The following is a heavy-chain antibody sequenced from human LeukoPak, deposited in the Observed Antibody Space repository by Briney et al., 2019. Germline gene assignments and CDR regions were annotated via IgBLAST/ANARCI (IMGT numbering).Heavy chain of an antibody. CDR2: INHSGST. CDR1: GGSFSGYY. Sequence: PSETLSLTCAVYGGSFSGYYWSWIRQPPGKGLEWIGEINHSGSTNYNPSLKSRVTISVDTSKNQFSLKLSSVTAADTAVYYCARGRSYDYVWGSYRDNWFDPWGQGTLVTVSS. D-gene: IGHD3-16*02. V-gene: IGHV4-34*01. J-gene: IGHJ5*02. CDR3: ARGRSYDYVWGSYRDNWFDP.